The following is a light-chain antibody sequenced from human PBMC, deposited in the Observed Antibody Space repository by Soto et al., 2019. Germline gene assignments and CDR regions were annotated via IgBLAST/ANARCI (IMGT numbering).Light chain of an antibody. CDR1: QGIASY. V-gene: IGKV1-9*01. CDR3: QQLNSDPPALT. Sequence: DIPLTQSPSFLSASVGDRVTITCRASQGIASYLAWYQQKPGKAPKLLIYAASTLQSGVPSRFSGSGSGTEFTLTISSLQPEDFATYYCQQLNSDPPALTFGGGTKVEIK. J-gene: IGKJ4*01. CDR2: AAS.